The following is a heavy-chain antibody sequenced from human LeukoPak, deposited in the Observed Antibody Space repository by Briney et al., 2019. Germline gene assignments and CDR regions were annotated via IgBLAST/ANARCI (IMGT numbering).Heavy chain of an antibody. CDR1: GFTFSSYV. CDR3: AKKLERRYFDY. V-gene: IGHV3-30*04. Sequence: GGSLRLSCAASGFTFSSYVMHWVRQAPGKGLEWVAIISYDGSNEYYADSVKGRFTISRDNSKNTLYLQMNSLRAEDTAVYYCAKKLERRYFDYWGQGTLVTVSS. D-gene: IGHD1-1*01. J-gene: IGHJ4*02. CDR2: ISYDGSNE.